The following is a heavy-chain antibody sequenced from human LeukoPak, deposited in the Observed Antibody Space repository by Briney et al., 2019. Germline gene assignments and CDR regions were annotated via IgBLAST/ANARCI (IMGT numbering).Heavy chain of an antibody. D-gene: IGHD6-13*01. CDR3: ARHGTNRQQLVMAFHI. CDR1: GDSISSYY. J-gene: IGHJ3*02. V-gene: IGHV4-59*08. Sequence: SETLSLTCTVSGDSISSYYWSWIRQPPGKGLEWIGYIYYSRSTNYNPSLKSRVTISIDTSKNQFSLKLNSVTAADTAVYYCARHGTNRQQLVMAFHIWGQGTMVTVSS. CDR2: IYYSRST.